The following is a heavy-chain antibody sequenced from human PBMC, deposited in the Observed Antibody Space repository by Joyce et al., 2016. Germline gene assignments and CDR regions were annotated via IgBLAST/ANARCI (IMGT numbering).Heavy chain of an antibody. Sequence: EVQLVESGGGLVKPGGSLRLSCAASGFTFSRYSMNWVRQAPRKGLEWVASISINSHIYCAGSVRGRCTISRDNAKSSLYLQMDSLRVEDAAVYHCARGYASWSSGWTLTPPDYWGQGTLVTVSS. CDR3: ARGYASWSSGWTLTPPDY. CDR1: GFTFSRYS. V-gene: IGHV3-21*04. CDR2: ISINSHI. J-gene: IGHJ4*02. D-gene: IGHD6-19*01.